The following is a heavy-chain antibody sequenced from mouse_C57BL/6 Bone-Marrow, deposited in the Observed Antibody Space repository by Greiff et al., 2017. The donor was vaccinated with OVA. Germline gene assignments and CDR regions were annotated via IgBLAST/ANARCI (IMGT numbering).Heavy chain of an antibody. J-gene: IGHJ4*01. CDR2: INPSSGYT. D-gene: IGHD2-4*01. Sequence: QVQLQQSGAELAKPGASVKLSCKASGYTFTSYWMHWVNQRPGQGLEWIGYINPSSGYTKYNQKFKGKATLTADKSYSTAYMQLSSLTYEDSAVYYCARWGLPYAMDYWGQGTSVTVSS. CDR1: GYTFTSYW. V-gene: IGHV1-7*01. CDR3: ARWGLPYAMDY.